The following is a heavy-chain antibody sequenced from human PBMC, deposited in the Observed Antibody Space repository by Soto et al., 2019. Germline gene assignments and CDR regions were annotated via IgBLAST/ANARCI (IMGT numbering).Heavy chain of an antibody. Sequence: QSLTCAVSGYSISSGHSWGWIRQPPGKGLEWIGSIFHTGSTYYNPSLKSRVTLSVDTSKNQFSLKLSSVTAADTAVYFCATLPRLDGMDVWGQGTTVTVSS. CDR3: ATLPRLDGMDV. D-gene: IGHD6-25*01. V-gene: IGHV4-38-2*01. CDR1: GYSISSGHS. CDR2: IFHTGST. J-gene: IGHJ6*02.